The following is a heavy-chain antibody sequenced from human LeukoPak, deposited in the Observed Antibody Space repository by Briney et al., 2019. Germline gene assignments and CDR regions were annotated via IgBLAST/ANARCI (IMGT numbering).Heavy chain of an antibody. CDR1: GFTFSSYA. Sequence: GGSLRLSCAASGFTFSSYAMHWVRQAPGKGLEWVAVISYDGSNKYYADSVKGRFTISRDNAKNSLFLQMNSLRAEDTAVYYCARGISSTHTSFDYWGQGTLVTVSS. V-gene: IGHV3-30-3*01. J-gene: IGHJ4*02. D-gene: IGHD6-13*01. CDR2: ISYDGSNK. CDR3: ARGISSTHTSFDY.